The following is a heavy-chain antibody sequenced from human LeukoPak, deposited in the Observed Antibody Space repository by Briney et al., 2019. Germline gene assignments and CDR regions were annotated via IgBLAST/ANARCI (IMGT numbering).Heavy chain of an antibody. CDR3: ARAGTGDRSAVFDS. V-gene: IGHV4-34*01. Sequence: SETLSLTCAVYGGSFSGYYWNWIRQPPGKGLEWIGEINHNGYTHYNPSLESRVIISLDTSKNQFSLKLSSLTAADTAVYFCARAGTGDRSAVFDSWGQETLVTVSS. CDR2: INHNGYT. J-gene: IGHJ4*02. CDR1: GGSFSGYY. D-gene: IGHD7-27*01.